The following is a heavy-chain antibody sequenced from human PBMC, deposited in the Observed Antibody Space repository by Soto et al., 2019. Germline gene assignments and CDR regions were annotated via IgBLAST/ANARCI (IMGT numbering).Heavy chain of an antibody. CDR1: GGSCSGYY. Sequence: SETLSLTCAVYGGSCSGYYWSWIRQPPGKGLEWIGEINHSGSTNYNPSLKSRVTISVDTSKNQFSLKLSSVTAADTAVYYCARTVRDYVWGSYRLPLYFDYWGQGTLVTVSS. V-gene: IGHV4-34*01. CDR2: INHSGST. D-gene: IGHD3-16*02. CDR3: ARTVRDYVWGSYRLPLYFDY. J-gene: IGHJ4*02.